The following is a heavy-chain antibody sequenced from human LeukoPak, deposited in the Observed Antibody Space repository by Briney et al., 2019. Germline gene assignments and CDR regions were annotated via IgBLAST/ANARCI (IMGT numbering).Heavy chain of an antibody. CDR3: AGGFAAAATFDY. CDR2: NYSSGNT. V-gene: IGHV4-39*02. Sequence: PSETLSLTCSVSGGSISSRTYYWAWIRQPPGKGLECIGINYSSGNTYSNPSLNSRVTLSVDTSKSHFSLKLRSVTAADTAVYYCAGGFAAAATFDYWGQGALVTVSS. CDR1: GGSISSRTYY. D-gene: IGHD6-13*01. J-gene: IGHJ4*02.